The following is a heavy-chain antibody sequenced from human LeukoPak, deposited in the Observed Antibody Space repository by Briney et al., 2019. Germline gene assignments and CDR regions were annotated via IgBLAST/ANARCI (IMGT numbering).Heavy chain of an antibody. CDR1: GFTFSDYG. Sequence: GGSLRLSSAVSGFTFSDYGMNWVRQAPGEGLEWVSSISSRSSYIYYAGSVKGRFTISRDNAKNSLYLQMNSLRAEDTAVYYCARGSAIDAFDIWGQGTMVTVSS. D-gene: IGHD5-18*01. CDR3: ARGSAIDAFDI. V-gene: IGHV3-21*01. J-gene: IGHJ3*02. CDR2: ISSRSSYI.